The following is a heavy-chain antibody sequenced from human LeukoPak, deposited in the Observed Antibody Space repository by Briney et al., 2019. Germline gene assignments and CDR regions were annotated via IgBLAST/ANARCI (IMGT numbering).Heavy chain of an antibody. Sequence: GGSLRLSCAASGFTFSSYAMHWVRQAPGKGLEWVAVISYDGSNKYYADSVKGRFTISRDNSKNTLYLQMNSLRAEDTAVYYCAREIYSYGYGVFDYWGQGTLVTVSS. CDR3: AREIYSYGYGVFDY. D-gene: IGHD5-18*01. CDR1: GFTFSSYA. J-gene: IGHJ4*02. V-gene: IGHV3-30*04. CDR2: ISYDGSNK.